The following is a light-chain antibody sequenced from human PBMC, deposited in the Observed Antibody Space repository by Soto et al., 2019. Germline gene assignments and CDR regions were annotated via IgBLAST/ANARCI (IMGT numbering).Light chain of an antibody. V-gene: IGLV1-40*01. CDR1: SSNIGAGYD. CDR2: TNN. J-gene: IGLJ1*01. Sequence: VLTQPPSVSGAPGQRVTISCTGSSSNIGAGYDVYWYLQVPGTAPKLLVYTNNNRPSGVPDRFSGSKSDTSASLAITGLQAEDEADYYCQSYDSRLSAYVFGNGTKVTV. CDR3: QSYDSRLSAYV.